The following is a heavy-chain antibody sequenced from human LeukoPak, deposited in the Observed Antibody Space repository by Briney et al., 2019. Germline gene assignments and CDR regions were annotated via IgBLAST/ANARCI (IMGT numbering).Heavy chain of an antibody. D-gene: IGHD6-19*01. CDR1: GFTFSSYS. V-gene: IGHV3-23*01. Sequence: GGSLRLSCAASGFTFSSYSMNWVRQAPGKGLEWVSATSDRGDNKQYTDSVKGRLTISRDNSKNTLCLQMNSLRADDTAVYYCAKSSRYGTGWYGRIDYWGQGTLVTVS. CDR2: TSDRGDNK. J-gene: IGHJ4*02. CDR3: AKSSRYGTGWYGRIDY.